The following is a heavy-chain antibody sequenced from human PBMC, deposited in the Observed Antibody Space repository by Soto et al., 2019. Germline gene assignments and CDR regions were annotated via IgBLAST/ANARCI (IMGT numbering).Heavy chain of an antibody. CDR1: GFTFDDYA. Sequence: GGSLRLSCAASGFTFDDYAMHWVRQAPGKGLEWVSGISWNSGSIGYADSVKGRFTISRDNAKNSLYLQMNSLRAEDTALYYCAKGAYFGPGGQVFDYWGQGTLVTVSS. CDR3: AKGAYFGPGGQVFDY. CDR2: ISWNSGSI. V-gene: IGHV3-9*01. J-gene: IGHJ4*02. D-gene: IGHD3-10*01.